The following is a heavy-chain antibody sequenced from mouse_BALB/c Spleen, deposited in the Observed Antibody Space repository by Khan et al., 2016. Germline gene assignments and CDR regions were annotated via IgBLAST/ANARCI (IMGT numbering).Heavy chain of an antibody. CDR2: IWGDGST. J-gene: IGHJ4*01. Sequence: QVQLKESGPGLVAPSQSLSITCTVSGFSLTGYGVNWVRQPPGKGLEWLGMIWGDGSTDYNSALKSRLSISKDNSKSQVFLKMNSLQTDDTARYYCARARYYYGSSYVSYAMDYWGQGTSVTVSS. D-gene: IGHD1-1*01. V-gene: IGHV2-6-7*01. CDR1: GFSLTGYG. CDR3: ARARYYYGSSYVSYAMDY.